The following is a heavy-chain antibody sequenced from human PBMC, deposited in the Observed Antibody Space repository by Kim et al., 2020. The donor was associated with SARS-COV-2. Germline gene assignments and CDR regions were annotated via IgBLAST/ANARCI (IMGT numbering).Heavy chain of an antibody. J-gene: IGHJ5*02. CDR2: INPNSGGT. CDR1: GYTFTGYY. CDR3: ARRASITMIVVVYNWFDH. V-gene: IGHV1-2*02. Sequence: ASVKVSCKASGYTFTGYYMHWVRQAPGQGLEWMGWINPNSGGTNYAQKFQGRVTMTRDTSISTAYMELSRLRSDDTAVYYCARRASITMIVVVYNWFDHWGQGTLVTVSS. D-gene: IGHD3-22*01.